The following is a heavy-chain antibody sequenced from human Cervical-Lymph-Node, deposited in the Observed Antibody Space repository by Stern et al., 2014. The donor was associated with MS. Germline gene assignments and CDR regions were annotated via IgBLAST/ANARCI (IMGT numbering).Heavy chain of an antibody. CDR3: ARQTSVTSSLNFYYGMDV. Sequence: QLQLQESGPGLVKPSETLSLTCTVSVGSISDYYWNWIRQPARKGLEWIGRIYSSVATNYNPSLKSLVTMSVDTPKIQFSLKLTSLSAADTAVYYCARQTSVTSSLNFYYGMDVWGQGTTVTVSS. J-gene: IGHJ6*02. CDR1: VGSISDYY. D-gene: IGHD4-17*01. CDR2: IYSSVAT. V-gene: IGHV4-4*07.